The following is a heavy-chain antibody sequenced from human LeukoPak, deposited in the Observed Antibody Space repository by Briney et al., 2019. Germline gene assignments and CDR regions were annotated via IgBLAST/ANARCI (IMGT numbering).Heavy chain of an antibody. CDR1: GFTSSSYA. V-gene: IGHV3-23*01. J-gene: IGHJ4*02. Sequence: GGSLRLSCAASGFTSSSYAMRWVRQAPGKGLEWVSAISGSGGSTYYADSVKGRFTISRDNSKNTLYLQMNSLRAEDTAVYYCASSGDSSGYYPFDYWGQGTLVTVSS. D-gene: IGHD3-22*01. CDR3: ASSGDSSGYYPFDY. CDR2: ISGSGGST.